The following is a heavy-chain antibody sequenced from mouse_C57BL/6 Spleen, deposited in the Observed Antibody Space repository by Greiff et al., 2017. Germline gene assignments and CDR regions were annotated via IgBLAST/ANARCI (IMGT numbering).Heavy chain of an antibody. D-gene: IGHD1-1*01. CDR1: GYAFSSSW. CDR2: IYPGDGDT. J-gene: IGHJ4*01. Sequence: QVQLQQSGPELVKPGASVKISCKASGYAFSSSWMNWVKQRPGQGLEWIGRIYPGDGDTNYNGKFKGKATLTADKSSSTAYMQLSSLTSEDSAVYFCGSYYGSSYGLGYWGQGTAVTVSA. CDR3: GSYYGSSYGLGY. V-gene: IGHV1-82*01.